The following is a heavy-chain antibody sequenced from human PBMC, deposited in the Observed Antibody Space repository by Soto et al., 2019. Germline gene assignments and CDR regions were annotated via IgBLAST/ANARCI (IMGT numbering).Heavy chain of an antibody. CDR3: ARTYDDSGPNSGGYGFDI. V-gene: IGHV4-39*07. D-gene: IGHD3-22*01. Sequence: PSETLSLTCTVSGDSISSSKYFWGWIRQPPGKGLEWIGTIYYSGSTSYNPSLKSRVTISVDTSKNQFSLKLSSVTAADTAVYYCARTYDDSGPNSGGYGFDIWGQGTMVTVS. CDR1: GDSISSSKYF. J-gene: IGHJ3*02. CDR2: IYYSGST.